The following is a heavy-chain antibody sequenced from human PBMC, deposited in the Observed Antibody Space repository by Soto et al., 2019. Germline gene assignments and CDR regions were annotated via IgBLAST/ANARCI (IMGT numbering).Heavy chain of an antibody. CDR3: ERVAGDGDYDDAFDI. D-gene: IGHD4-17*01. CDR2: IIPIFGTA. Sequence: QVQLVQSGAEVKKPGSSVKVSCKASGGTFSSYAISWVRQAPGQGLEWMGGIIPIFGTANYAQKFQGRVTITADESTSTAYLELSSLRSEDTALYYCERVAGDGDYDDAFDIWGQGTMVSGCS. CDR1: GGTFSSYA. J-gene: IGHJ3*02. V-gene: IGHV1-69*12.